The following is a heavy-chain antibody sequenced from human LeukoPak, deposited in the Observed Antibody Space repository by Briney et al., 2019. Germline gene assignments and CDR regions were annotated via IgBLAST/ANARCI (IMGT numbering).Heavy chain of an antibody. CDR1: GGSISSYY. D-gene: IGHD5-12*01. J-gene: IGHJ6*03. CDR3: ARTDSGYDYYYYYYMDV. V-gene: IGHV4-34*01. Sequence: SETLSLTCTVSGGSISSYYWSWIRQPPGKGLEWIGEINHSGSTNYNPSLKSRVTISVDTSKNQFSLKLSSVTAADTAVYYCARTDSGYDYYYYYYMDVWGKGTTVTVSS. CDR2: INHSGST.